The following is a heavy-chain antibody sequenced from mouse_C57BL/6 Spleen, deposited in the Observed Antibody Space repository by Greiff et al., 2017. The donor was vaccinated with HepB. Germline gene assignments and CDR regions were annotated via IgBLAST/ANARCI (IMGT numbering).Heavy chain of an antibody. D-gene: IGHD2-4*01. CDR3: ARPIYYDYGYAMDY. CDR1: GFNIKDYY. Sequence: VQLKESGAELVKPGASVKLSCTASGFNIKDYYMHWVKQRTEQGLEWSGRIDPEDGETKYDPKFQGNATITEDTYSNTAYLQLSSLTSEDTSVYYCARPIYYDYGYAMDYWGQGTAVTVSS. J-gene: IGHJ4*01. CDR2: IDPEDGET. V-gene: IGHV14-2*01.